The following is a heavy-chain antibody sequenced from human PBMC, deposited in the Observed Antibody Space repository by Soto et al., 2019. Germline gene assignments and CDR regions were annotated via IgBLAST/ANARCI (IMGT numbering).Heavy chain of an antibody. CDR3: ARTGSSGWPYFFDYGMAV. V-gene: IGHV4-4*02. CDR2: IYHSGST. J-gene: IGHJ6*02. D-gene: IGHD6-19*01. Sequence: SETMSLTCAVAGGSIRSRNWWSWIRQHPGKGLEWIGEIYHSGSTNYNPSLKSRFTISRDNSKNTLYLQMNSLRAEDTAVYYCARTGSSGWPYFFDYGMAVWGQGTTVTVSS. CDR1: GGSIRSRNW.